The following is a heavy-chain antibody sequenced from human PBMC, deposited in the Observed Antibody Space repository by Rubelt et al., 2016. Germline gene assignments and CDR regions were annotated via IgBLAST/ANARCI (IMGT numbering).Heavy chain of an antibody. D-gene: IGHD3-10*01. CDR3: ARDLVVWDYGSGRQAYCDL. Sequence: QVQLQESGPGLVKPSETLSLTCTVSGGSISSYYWSWIRQPAGKGLEWIGRIYTSGSTNYNPSLKSRVTMSVDTSKNQFSLKLSSVTAADTAVDYCARDLVVWDYGSGRQAYCDLWGRGTLVTVSS. CDR1: GGSISSYY. J-gene: IGHJ2*01. CDR2: IYTSGST. V-gene: IGHV4-4*07.